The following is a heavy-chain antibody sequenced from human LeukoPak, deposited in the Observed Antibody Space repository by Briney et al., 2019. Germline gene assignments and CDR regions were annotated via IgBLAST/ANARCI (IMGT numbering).Heavy chain of an antibody. CDR1: GFTFTSHA. D-gene: IGHD3-3*01. V-gene: IGHV3-23*01. J-gene: IGHJ6*02. Sequence: GGSLRLSCATSGFTFTSHAMTWVRQAPGKGLEWVSGISGTTGRTFYGDSVKGPFTVSRDNSRDTLYLQMNSLRAEDAAVYFCARVASGTECYYRLDVWGQGTTVTVSS. CDR3: ARVASGTECYYRLDV. CDR2: ISGTTGRT.